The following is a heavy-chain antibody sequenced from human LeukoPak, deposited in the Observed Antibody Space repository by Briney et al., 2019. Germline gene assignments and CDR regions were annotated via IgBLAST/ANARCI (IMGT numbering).Heavy chain of an antibody. J-gene: IGHJ6*02. CDR2: IYTSGST. CDR1: GGSFSGYY. CDR3: ARVAYGEYYYYGMDV. V-gene: IGHV4-59*10. Sequence: SETLSLTCAVYGGSFSGYYWSWIRQPAGKGLEWIGRIYTSGSTNYNPSLKSRVTMSVDTSKNQFSLKLSSVTAADTAVYYCARVAYGEYYYYGMDVWGQGTTVTVSS. D-gene: IGHD4-17*01.